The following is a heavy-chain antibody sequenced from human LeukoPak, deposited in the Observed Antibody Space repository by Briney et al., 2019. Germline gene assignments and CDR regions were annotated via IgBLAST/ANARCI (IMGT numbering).Heavy chain of an antibody. Sequence: GGSLRLSCTDSGFTFTSYGMNWVRQAPGEGLEWVSYISSTSGTIQYGDSVNGRFTISRDNAKNSLYLQIDGLRAEDTAVYYCARVSFTSAWSFDYWGPGTLVTVSS. V-gene: IGHV3-48*04. CDR3: ARVSFTSAWSFDY. J-gene: IGHJ4*02. CDR1: GFTFTSYG. D-gene: IGHD6-19*01. CDR2: ISSTSGTI.